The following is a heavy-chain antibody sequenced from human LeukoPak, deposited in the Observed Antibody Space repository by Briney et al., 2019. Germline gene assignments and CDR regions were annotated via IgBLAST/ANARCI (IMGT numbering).Heavy chain of an antibody. CDR3: ARHRKRFGELRGRDFDY. V-gene: IGHV3-66*04. CDR2: IYSDDST. CDR1: GFTVSSNY. J-gene: IGHJ4*02. D-gene: IGHD3-10*01. Sequence: GGSLRLSCAASGFTVSSNYMSWVRQAPGKGLERVSVIYSDDSTYFADSVKGRFTISRDNSKNTLYLQMNSLRGEDTAVYYCARHRKRFGELRGRDFDYWGQGTLVTVSS.